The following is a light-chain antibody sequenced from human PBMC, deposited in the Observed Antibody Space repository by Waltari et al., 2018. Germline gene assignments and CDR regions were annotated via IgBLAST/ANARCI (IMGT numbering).Light chain of an antibody. J-gene: IGKJ2*01. Sequence: DIQMTQSPSTLSSSVGDRVTIPCRASQSISSWLAWDQQKPVKAPKPLIFDASTLESGVPSRFSGSGSGTEFTLTITSLQADDFATYYCQQYNSYSLTFGQGTKLEIK. CDR2: DAS. CDR1: QSISSW. CDR3: QQYNSYSLT. V-gene: IGKV1-5*01.